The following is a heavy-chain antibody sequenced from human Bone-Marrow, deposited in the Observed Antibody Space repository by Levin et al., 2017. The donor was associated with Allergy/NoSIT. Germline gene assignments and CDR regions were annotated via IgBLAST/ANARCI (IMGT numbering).Heavy chain of an antibody. Sequence: GESLKISCAASGFSFNDYYMTWIRQAPGRGLEWLSSISTSGSSMHYADSVRGRFTISRDNARNSLYLQMNSLTAEDTAVYYCAREGEVYCTTNDCQYYYRLDVWGQGTTVAVSS. D-gene: IGHD2-8*01. CDR1: GFSFNDYY. CDR3: AREGEVYCTTNDCQYYYRLDV. J-gene: IGHJ6*02. CDR2: ISTSGSSM. V-gene: IGHV3-11*01.